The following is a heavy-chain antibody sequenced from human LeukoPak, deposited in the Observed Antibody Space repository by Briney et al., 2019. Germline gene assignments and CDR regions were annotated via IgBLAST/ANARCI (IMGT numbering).Heavy chain of an antibody. Sequence: ASVKVSCKASGYTFTGYYMHWVRQAPGQGLEWMGWINPNSGGTNYAQKFQGRVTMTRDTSISTAYKELSRLRSDDTAVYYCARDTVVPAAIWFDPWGQGTLVTVSS. V-gene: IGHV1-2*02. D-gene: IGHD2-2*01. CDR3: ARDTVVPAAIWFDP. CDR2: INPNSGGT. J-gene: IGHJ5*02. CDR1: GYTFTGYY.